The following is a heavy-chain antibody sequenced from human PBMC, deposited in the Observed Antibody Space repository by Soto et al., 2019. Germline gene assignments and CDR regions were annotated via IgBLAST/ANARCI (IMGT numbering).Heavy chain of an antibody. CDR1: GFSFGTYT. D-gene: IGHD3-3*02. J-gene: IGHJ4*02. CDR3: AKHLIGGRLQSPFDL. CDR2: LSDSVGTT. Sequence: GGSLRLSCAVSGFSFGTYTVNWVRQAPGTGLEWVSGLSDSVGTTHYAYSVKGRFTTSRDKSKNTLYLQMNNLRAEDTAVYYCAKHLIGGRLQSPFDLWGQGTQVTV. V-gene: IGHV3-23*01.